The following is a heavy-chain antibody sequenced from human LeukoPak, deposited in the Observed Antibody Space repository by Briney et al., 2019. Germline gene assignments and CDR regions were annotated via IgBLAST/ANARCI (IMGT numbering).Heavy chain of an antibody. D-gene: IGHD3-22*01. V-gene: IGHV1-18*01. J-gene: IGHJ4*02. CDR3: ARDVPSTMIVVVAGFDY. CDR2: ISAYNGNT. CDR1: GYTFTSYG. Sequence: ASVKVSRKASGYTFTSYGISWVRQAPGQGLEWMGWISAYNGNTNYAQKLQGRVTMTAYMELRSLRSDDTAVYYCARDVPSTMIVVVAGFDYWGQGTLVTVSS.